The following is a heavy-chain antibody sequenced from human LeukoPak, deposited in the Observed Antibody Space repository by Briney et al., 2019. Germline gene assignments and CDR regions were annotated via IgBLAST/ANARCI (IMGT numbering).Heavy chain of an antibody. J-gene: IGHJ4*02. CDR2: VSGSGGST. CDR3: AKDRLMIVLDY. V-gene: IGHV3-23*01. D-gene: IGHD3-22*01. CDR1: EFSFSSYA. Sequence: GGSLRLSCAASEFSFSSYAMSWVRQAPGKGLEWVSAVSGSGGSTYYADSVKGRFTISRDNSKNTLYLQMNSLRAEDTAVYYCAKDRLMIVLDYWGQGTLVTVSS.